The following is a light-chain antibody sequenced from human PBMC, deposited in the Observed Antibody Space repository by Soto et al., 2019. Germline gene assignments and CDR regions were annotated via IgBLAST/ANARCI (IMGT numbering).Light chain of an antibody. V-gene: IGKV3-11*01. CDR1: QSVSDY. CDR3: QQRTNWLT. Sequence: EIVLTQSPATLSLSPGERATLSCRASQSVSDYIAWYQQKPGQPPRLLIYDTSNRATGVPARFSGSGSGTDFTLTISSLEPEDFALYYCQQRTNWLTFGGGTKVEIK. J-gene: IGKJ4*01. CDR2: DTS.